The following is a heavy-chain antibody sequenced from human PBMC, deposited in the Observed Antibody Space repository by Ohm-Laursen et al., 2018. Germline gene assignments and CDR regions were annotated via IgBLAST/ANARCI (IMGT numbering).Heavy chain of an antibody. CDR3: ARSFDTYYFDL. CDR2: IYRSGST. V-gene: IGHV4-38-2*01. CDR1: GYSISSGYF. J-gene: IGHJ4*02. Sequence: GTLSLTCAVSGYSISSGYFWGWIRQPPGKGLEWIGTIYRSGSTLYNPSLKSRVTMSVDTSKSQFSLKVNSVTAADTAVYYCARSFDTYYFDLWGQGTLVTVSS.